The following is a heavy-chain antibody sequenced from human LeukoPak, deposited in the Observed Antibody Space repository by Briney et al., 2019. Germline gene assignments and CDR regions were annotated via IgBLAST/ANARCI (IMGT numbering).Heavy chain of an antibody. V-gene: IGHV3-20*04. CDR1: GFIFHDYG. CDR2: INFNSDTP. CDR3: ARDVGFTGQNYHYYMNV. Sequence: AGGSLRLSCVRSGFIFHDYGMHWVRHAPGEGLEWVSDINFNSDTPVYAESVRGRFTISTENATITPYLKLTRLRVEDTALYYCARDVGFTGQNYHYYMNVWGEGTTVIVSS. J-gene: IGHJ6*03. D-gene: IGHD3-10*01.